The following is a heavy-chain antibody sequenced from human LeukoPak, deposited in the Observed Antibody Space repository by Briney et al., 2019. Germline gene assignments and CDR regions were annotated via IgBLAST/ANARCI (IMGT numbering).Heavy chain of an antibody. Sequence: GESLKISCETSGYTFTNYWIGWVRQMPGEGLDWMGMIYPGDSDTTYNPSFQGHVTMSVHRSISTAYLQWRSLKASDTAMYYCARVFYSSAWKYYFDYWGQGTLVTVSS. CDR2: IYPGDSDT. CDR1: GYTFTNYW. D-gene: IGHD6-25*01. J-gene: IGHJ4*02. V-gene: IGHV5-51*01. CDR3: ARVFYSSAWKYYFDY.